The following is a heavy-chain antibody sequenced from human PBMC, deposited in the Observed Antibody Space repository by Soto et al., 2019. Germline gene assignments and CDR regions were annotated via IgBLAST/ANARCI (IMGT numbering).Heavy chain of an antibody. D-gene: IGHD3-10*01. V-gene: IGHV1-3*01. CDR1: GYTFTIHA. CDR2: INGGDGKT. Sequence: QVHIVQSGSEVKRPGASVKISCKASGYTFTIHAIHWVRQAPGQGLEWMGWINGGDGKTEYSQKLQGKVNLTRDTSTTTVYMDLNTLTSEDTAVYYCARGFYGSADYWGQGTLVTVSS. CDR3: ARGFYGSADY. J-gene: IGHJ4*02.